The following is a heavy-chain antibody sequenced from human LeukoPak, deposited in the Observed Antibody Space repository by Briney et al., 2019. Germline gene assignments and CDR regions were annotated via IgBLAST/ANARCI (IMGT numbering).Heavy chain of an antibody. V-gene: IGHV1-8*01. CDR3: ATDRVKVRGVSGSYYFDY. CDR2: MNPNSGNT. J-gene: IGHJ4*02. D-gene: IGHD3-10*01. CDR1: GYTFSSHD. Sequence: ASVKVSCKASGYTFSSHDINWVRQVPGHGLEWLGWMNPNSGNTGYAQKFQGRVAMTRDSSIGTAYLELSSLSSDDTAVYYCATDRVKVRGVSGSYYFDYWGQGTLVTVSS.